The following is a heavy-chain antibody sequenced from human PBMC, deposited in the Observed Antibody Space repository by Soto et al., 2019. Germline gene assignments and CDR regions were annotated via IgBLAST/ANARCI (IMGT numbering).Heavy chain of an antibody. Sequence: SETLSLTCAVYGGSFSGYSWTWLRQPPGTGLEWIGEINHSGSTNYNPSLKSRVTISVDTSKNQFSLKLTSVTAADTAVYYCARKKIPALFDYGGQGTLVTVSS. V-gene: IGHV4-34*01. CDR3: ARKKIPALFDY. CDR2: INHSGST. CDR1: GGSFSGYS. J-gene: IGHJ4*02. D-gene: IGHD2-21*01.